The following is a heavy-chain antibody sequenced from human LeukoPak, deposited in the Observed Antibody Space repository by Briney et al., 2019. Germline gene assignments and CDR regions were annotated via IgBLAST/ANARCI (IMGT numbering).Heavy chain of an antibody. D-gene: IGHD2-15*01. CDR2: INHSGST. CDR3: ARSEGYCSGGSCNTYFDY. V-gene: IGHV4-34*01. Sequence: TPSETLSLTCAVYGGSFSGYYWSWIRQPPGKGLEWIGEINHSGSTNYNPSLKSRVTISVDTSKNQFSLKLSSVTAADTAVYYCARSEGYCSGGSCNTYFDYWGQGTLVTVSS. CDR1: GGSFSGYY. J-gene: IGHJ4*02.